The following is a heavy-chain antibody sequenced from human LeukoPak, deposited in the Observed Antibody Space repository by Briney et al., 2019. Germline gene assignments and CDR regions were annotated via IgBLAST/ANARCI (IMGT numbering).Heavy chain of an antibody. CDR3: ARGGHGDYVVDY. Sequence: ASVKVSCKASGYTFTSYDINWVRQATGQGLEWMGWMNPNSGNTGYAKKFQGRVTITRNTSISTAYMELSSLRSEDTAVYYCARGGHGDYVVDYWGQGTLVTVSS. V-gene: IGHV1-8*03. CDR2: MNPNSGNT. CDR1: GYTFTSYD. D-gene: IGHD4-17*01. J-gene: IGHJ4*02.